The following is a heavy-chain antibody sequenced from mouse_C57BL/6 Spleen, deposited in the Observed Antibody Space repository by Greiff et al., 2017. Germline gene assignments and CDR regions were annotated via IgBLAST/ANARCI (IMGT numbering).Heavy chain of an antibody. CDR1: GYSFTGYY. V-gene: IGHV1-42*01. J-gene: IGHJ4*01. CDR2: INPSTGGT. Sequence: VQLKQSGPELVKPGASVKISCKASGYSFTGYYMNWVKQSPEKSLEWIGEINPSTGGTTYNQKFKAKATLTVDKSSSTAYMQLKSLTSEDSAVYYCARGTTVVAPYAMDYWGQGTSVTVSS. CDR3: ARGTTVVAPYAMDY. D-gene: IGHD1-1*01.